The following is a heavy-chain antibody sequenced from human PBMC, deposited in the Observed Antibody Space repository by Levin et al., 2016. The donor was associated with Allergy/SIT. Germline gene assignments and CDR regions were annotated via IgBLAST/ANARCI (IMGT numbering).Heavy chain of an antibody. CDR1: GGSISSYY. CDR3: ARVPPLTTGTTGAFDI. V-gene: IGHV4-59*13. Sequence: SETLSLTCTVSGGSISSYYWSWIRQPPGKGLEWIGYIYYSGSTNYNPSLKSRVTISVDTSKNQFSLKLSSVTAADTAVYYCARVPPLTTGTTGAFDIWGQGTMVTVSS. D-gene: IGHD1-1*01. CDR2: IYYSGST. J-gene: IGHJ3*02.